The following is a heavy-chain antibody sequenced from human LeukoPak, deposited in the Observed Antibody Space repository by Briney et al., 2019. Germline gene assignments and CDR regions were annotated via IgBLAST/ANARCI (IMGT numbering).Heavy chain of an antibody. CDR2: FDPEDGET. CDR1: GYTLTELS. V-gene: IGHV1-24*01. CDR3: TWIQKVVGGFDM. Sequence: ASVKVSCKVSGYTLTELSMHWVRQAPGKGLEWMGGFDPEDGETIYAQKFQGRVTMTEDTSTDTAYMELSSLRSEDTAVYYCTWIQKVVGGFDMWGQGTMVTVSS. J-gene: IGHJ3*02. D-gene: IGHD5-18*01.